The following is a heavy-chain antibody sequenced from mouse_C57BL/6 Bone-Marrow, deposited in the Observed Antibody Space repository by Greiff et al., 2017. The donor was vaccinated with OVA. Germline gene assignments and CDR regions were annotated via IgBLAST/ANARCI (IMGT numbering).Heavy chain of an antibody. Sequence: VQLQQSGAELVRPGTSVKVSCKASGYAFTNYLIEWVKQRPGQGLEWIGVINPGSGGTNYNEKFKGKATLTADKSSSTAYMQLSSLTSEDSAVYFCARGVYGSSPHFDYWGQGTTFTVSS. J-gene: IGHJ2*01. D-gene: IGHD1-1*01. V-gene: IGHV1-54*01. CDR2: INPGSGGT. CDR1: GYAFTNYL. CDR3: ARGVYGSSPHFDY.